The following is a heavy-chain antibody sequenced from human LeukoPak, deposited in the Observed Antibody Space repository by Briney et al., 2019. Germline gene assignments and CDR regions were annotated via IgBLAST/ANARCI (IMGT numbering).Heavy chain of an antibody. Sequence: GGSLRLSCAASGFIFNTYVMSWVRQAPGKGLEWVSSITWNGGSTAYADSVKGRFTISRDNAKNSLYLQLNSLRAEDTALYYCARTSKNSYGCSDYWGQGTLVTVSS. V-gene: IGHV3-20*04. CDR1: GFIFNTYV. J-gene: IGHJ4*02. CDR2: ITWNGGST. D-gene: IGHD5-18*01. CDR3: ARTSKNSYGCSDY.